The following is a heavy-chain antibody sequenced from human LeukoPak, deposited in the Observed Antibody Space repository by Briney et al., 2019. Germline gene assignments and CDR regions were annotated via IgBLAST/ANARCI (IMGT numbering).Heavy chain of an antibody. CDR3: ARVSMGYYDILNWFDP. J-gene: IGHJ5*02. D-gene: IGHD3-9*01. V-gene: IGHV1-69*01. Sequence: PGSSVKVSCKASGGTFSSYAISWVRQAPRQGLEWMGGIIPIFGTANYAQKFQGRVTITADESTSTAYMELSSLRSEDTAVYYCARVSMGYYDILNWFDPWGQGTLVTVSS. CDR1: GGTFSSYA. CDR2: IIPIFGTA.